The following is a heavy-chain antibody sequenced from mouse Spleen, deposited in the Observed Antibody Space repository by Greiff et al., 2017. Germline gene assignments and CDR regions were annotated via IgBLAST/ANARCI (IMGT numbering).Heavy chain of an antibody. V-gene: IGHV5-9-3*01. J-gene: IGHJ3*01. CDR1: GFTFSSYA. Sequence: EVKLVESGGGLVKPGGSLKLSCAASGFTFSSYAMSWVRQTPEKRLEWVATISSGGSYTYYPDSVKGRFTISRDNAKNTLYLQMSSLRSEDTAMYYCARHGGYDNFAYWGQGTLVTVSA. D-gene: IGHD2-2*01. CDR2: ISSGGSYT. CDR3: ARHGGYDNFAY.